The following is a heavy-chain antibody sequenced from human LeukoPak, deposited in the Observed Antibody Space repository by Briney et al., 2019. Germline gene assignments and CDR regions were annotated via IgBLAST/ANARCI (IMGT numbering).Heavy chain of an antibody. CDR2: IYYSGST. CDR3: ARALYWFDP. J-gene: IGHJ5*02. Sequence: PSETLSLTCTVSGGSISNYYWSWIRQPPGEGLEWIGYIYYSGSTNYNPSLKSRVTISVDTSKNQFSLKLSSVTAADTAVYYCARALYWFDPWGQGTLVTVSS. CDR1: GGSISNYY. D-gene: IGHD3-16*01. V-gene: IGHV4-59*01.